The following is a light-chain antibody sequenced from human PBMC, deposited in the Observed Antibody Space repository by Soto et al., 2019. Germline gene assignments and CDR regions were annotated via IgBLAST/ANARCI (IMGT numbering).Light chain of an antibody. CDR1: ESVSSSY. CDR2: GAF. J-gene: IGKJ4*01. V-gene: IGKV3-20*01. CDR3: KKYGSTNQFT. Sequence: EIVLTQSPGTLSLSPGERATLSCRASESVSSSYLAWYQQKPGQAPRLLMYGAFSRATGIPDRFSGSGFGTNFTVTLSKMEPLDFEVYYCKKYGSTNQFTFGGGTKVEIK.